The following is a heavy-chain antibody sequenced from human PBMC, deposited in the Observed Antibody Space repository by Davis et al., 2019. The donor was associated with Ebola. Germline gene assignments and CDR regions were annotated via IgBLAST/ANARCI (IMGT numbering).Heavy chain of an antibody. CDR1: GYTFTDYL. V-gene: IGHV1-2*02. D-gene: IGHD6-13*01. Sequence: ASVTVSCKASGYTFTDYLMHWVRQAPGQGPEWMGWISLNSGSTKYSHKFQGRVTMTRDTSINTAHMELSGLTSDDTAVYYCARDDKGMNVDFWGQGTLVTVSS. CDR2: ISLNSGST. J-gene: IGHJ4*02. CDR3: ARDDKGMNVDF.